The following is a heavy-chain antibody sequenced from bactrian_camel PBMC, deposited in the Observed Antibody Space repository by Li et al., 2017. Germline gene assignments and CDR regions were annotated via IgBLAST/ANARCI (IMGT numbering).Heavy chain of an antibody. V-gene: IGHV3S9*01. Sequence: HVQLVESGGGSVQAGGSLRLSCAASGSTASTYAMAWFRQAPGKGVEWVASTYGDGRTYYADSVKGRFTISRDNAKNTVNLQIYSLQSDDTARYYCATEQAGVNSWGQGTQVTVS. CDR3: ATEQAGVNS. CDR1: GSTASTYA. J-gene: IGHJ4*01. D-gene: IGHD2*01. CDR2: TYGDGRT.